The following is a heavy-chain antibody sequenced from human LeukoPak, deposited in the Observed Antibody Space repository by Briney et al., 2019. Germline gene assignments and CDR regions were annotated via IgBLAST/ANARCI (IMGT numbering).Heavy chain of an antibody. CDR1: GFTFSDYY. V-gene: IGHV3-11*01. Sequence: GGSLRLSCAASGFTFSDYYMSWIRQAPGKGLEWVSYISGSDSTVDYADSVKGRFTISRDNAKNSLYLQMNSLRAEDTAVYYCVRGHLWLHFWGQGTLVTVSP. D-gene: IGHD2/OR15-2a*01. J-gene: IGHJ4*02. CDR2: ISGSDSTV. CDR3: VRGHLWLHF.